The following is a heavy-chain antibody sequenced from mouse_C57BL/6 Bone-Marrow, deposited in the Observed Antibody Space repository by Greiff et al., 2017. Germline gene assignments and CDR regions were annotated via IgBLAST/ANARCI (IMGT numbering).Heavy chain of an antibody. CDR3: ARGSSYGFAY. J-gene: IGHJ3*01. D-gene: IGHD1-1*01. CDR2: IDPSDSYT. CDR1: GYTFTSYW. Sequence: QVQLKQPGAELVMPGASVKLSCKASGYTFTSYWMHWVKQRPGQGLEWIGEIDPSDSYTNYNQKFKGKSTLTVDKSSSTAYMQLSSLTSEDSAVYYCARGSSYGFAYWGQGTLVTVSA. V-gene: IGHV1-69*01.